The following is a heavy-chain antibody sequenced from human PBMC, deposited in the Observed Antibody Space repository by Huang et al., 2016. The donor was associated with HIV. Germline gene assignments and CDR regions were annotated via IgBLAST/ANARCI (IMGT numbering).Heavy chain of an antibody. J-gene: IGHJ6*02. CDR1: GYTFNNYD. CDR2: MNPKSGNT. CDR3: ARALSGNFLSTMDV. D-gene: IGHD1-26*01. V-gene: IGHV1-8*01. Sequence: QVHLVQSGAEVKKPGASVKVSCKASGYTFNNYDINWVRQATGQGLEWMGWMNPKSGNTGYLQKLQGRVIMTRNTSISTAYMELSGLRSEDTAVYYCARALSGNFLSTMDVWGQGTTGTV.